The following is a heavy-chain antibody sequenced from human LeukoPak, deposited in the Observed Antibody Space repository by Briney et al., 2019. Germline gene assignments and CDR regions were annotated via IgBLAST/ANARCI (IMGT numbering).Heavy chain of an antibody. D-gene: IGHD3-10*01. V-gene: IGHV1-69*05. CDR1: GGTFSSYA. CDR2: IIPIFGTA. J-gene: IGHJ4*02. CDR3: ARGRELLWFGEFNDY. Sequence: SVKVSCKASGGTFSSYAISWVRQAPGQGLEWMGGIIPIFGTASYAQKFQGRVTITRDTSASTAYMELSSLRSEDTAVYYCARGRELLWFGEFNDYWGQGTLVTVSS.